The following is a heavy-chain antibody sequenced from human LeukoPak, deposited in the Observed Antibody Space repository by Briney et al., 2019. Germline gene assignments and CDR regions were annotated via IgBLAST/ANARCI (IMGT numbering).Heavy chain of an antibody. V-gene: IGHV5-51*01. Sequence: GESLKISCKGSGYSFTSYWIGWVRQMPGKGLEWMGIIYPGDSDTRYSQSFQGQVTISADKSISTAYLQWSSLKASDTAMYYCARVAVYGHNQDNWFDPWGQGTLVTVSS. CDR3: ARVAVYGHNQDNWFDP. J-gene: IGHJ5*02. D-gene: IGHD3-10*01. CDR1: GYSFTSYW. CDR2: IYPGDSDT.